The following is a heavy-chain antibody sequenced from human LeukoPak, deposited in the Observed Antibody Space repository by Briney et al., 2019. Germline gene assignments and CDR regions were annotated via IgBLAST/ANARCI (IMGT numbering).Heavy chain of an antibody. D-gene: IGHD6-13*01. Sequence: SETLSLTCTVSGSSISSGGFYWSWIRQLPGKGLEWIGEIYHSGSTNYNPSLKSRVTISVDKSKNQFSLKLSSVTAADTAVYYCARGRGGSSWYLGYGLWNYWGQGTLVTVSS. CDR1: GSSISSGGFY. CDR3: ARGRGGSSWYLGYGLWNY. V-gene: IGHV4-39*07. CDR2: IYHSGST. J-gene: IGHJ4*02.